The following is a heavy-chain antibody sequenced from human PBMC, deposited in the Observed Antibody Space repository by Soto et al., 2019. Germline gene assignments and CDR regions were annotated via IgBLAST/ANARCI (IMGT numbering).Heavy chain of an antibody. J-gene: IGHJ6*02. Sequence: SETLSLTCAVYGGSISSNKWWSWVRQPPGKGLEWIGEIYHSGSTNYNPSLKSRVTISLDKSKNQFSLKLPSVTAPDSAVYYRAGDDHIVVVPPPLGAMDVGCQGTTVTVFS. CDR1: GGSISSNKW. D-gene: IGHD2-2*01. V-gene: IGHV4-4*02. CDR2: IYHSGST. CDR3: AGDDHIVVVPPPLGAMDV.